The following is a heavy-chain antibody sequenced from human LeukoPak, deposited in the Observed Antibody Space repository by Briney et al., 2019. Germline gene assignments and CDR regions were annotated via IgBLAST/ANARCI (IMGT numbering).Heavy chain of an antibody. CDR3: SKGGWRSFDY. J-gene: IGHJ4*02. CDR1: GGSFSGYY. CDR2: INHSGST. D-gene: IGHD6-19*01. V-gene: IGHV4-34*01. Sequence: SETLSLTCAVYGGSFSGYYWSWIRQPPGKGLEWIGEINHSGSTNYNPSLKSRVTISVDTSKNQFSLKLSSVTAVDTAVYYCSKGGWRSFDYWGQGTLVTVSS.